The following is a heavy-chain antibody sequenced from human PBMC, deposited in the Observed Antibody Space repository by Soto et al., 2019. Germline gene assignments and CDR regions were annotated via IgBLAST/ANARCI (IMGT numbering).Heavy chain of an antibody. CDR1: GYTFTSYG. D-gene: IGHD3-16*01. Sequence: ASVKVSCKASGYTFTSYGISWVRQAPGQGLEWMGWISAYNGNTNYAQKLQGRVTMATDTSTSTAYMELRSLRSDDTAVYYCALVRGWGSYDYYYGMDVWGQGTTVTAP. J-gene: IGHJ6*02. CDR3: ALVRGWGSYDYYYGMDV. V-gene: IGHV1-18*01. CDR2: ISAYNGNT.